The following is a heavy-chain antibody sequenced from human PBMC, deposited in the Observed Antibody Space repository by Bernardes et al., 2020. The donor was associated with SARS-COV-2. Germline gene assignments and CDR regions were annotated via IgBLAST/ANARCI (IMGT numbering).Heavy chain of an antibody. D-gene: IGHD3-22*01. Sequence: GGSLRLSCAASGFTFSSYSMNWVRQAPGKGLEWVSSISSSSSYIYYADSVKGRFTISRDNAKNSLYLQMNSLRAEDTAVYYCARDAYDSSGLGGYYYYYGMDVWGPGTTVTVPS. CDR1: GFTFSSYS. J-gene: IGHJ6*02. CDR3: ARDAYDSSGLGGYYYYYGMDV. CDR2: ISSSSSYI. V-gene: IGHV3-21*01.